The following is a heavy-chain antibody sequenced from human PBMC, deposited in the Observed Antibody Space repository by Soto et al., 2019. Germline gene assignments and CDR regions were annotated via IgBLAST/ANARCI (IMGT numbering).Heavy chain of an antibody. V-gene: IGHV3-21*01. D-gene: IGHD2-2*01. CDR3: ARDGIDADQLLFGRRSRPGYFDY. J-gene: IGHJ4*02. Sequence: GGSLRLSCAASGFTFSSYAMHWVRQAPGEGQGLRRGLEWVSSISSSSSYIYYADSVKGRFTISRDNAKNSLYLQMNSLRAEDTAVYYCARDGIDADQLLFGRRSRPGYFDYWGQGTLVTVSS. CDR2: ISSSSSYI. CDR1: GFTFSSYA.